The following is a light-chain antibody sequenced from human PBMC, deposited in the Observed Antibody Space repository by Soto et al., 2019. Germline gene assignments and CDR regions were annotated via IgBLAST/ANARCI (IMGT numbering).Light chain of an antibody. J-gene: IGKJ4*01. CDR2: GAS. Sequence: EIVMTQSPATLSVSPGERATLSCRASQSVSSNLAWYQQKPGQAPSLLIYGASTRATGIPARFSGSGSGTEFTLTISSLQSEDFALYYCQQYNNWPLTFGGGTKVEIK. CDR3: QQYNNWPLT. V-gene: IGKV3-15*01. CDR1: QSVSSN.